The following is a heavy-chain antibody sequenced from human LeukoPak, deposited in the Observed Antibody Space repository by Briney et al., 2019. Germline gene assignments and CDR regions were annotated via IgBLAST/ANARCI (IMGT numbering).Heavy chain of an antibody. Sequence: SVKVSCKASGGTFSSYAISWVRQAPGQGLEWMGRIIPILGIANYAQKFQGRVTITADKSTSTAYMELSSLRSEDTAVYYCAGDSGMATIYFDYWGQGTLVTVSS. CDR2: IIPILGIA. D-gene: IGHD5-24*01. CDR3: AGDSGMATIYFDY. V-gene: IGHV1-69*04. CDR1: GGTFSSYA. J-gene: IGHJ4*02.